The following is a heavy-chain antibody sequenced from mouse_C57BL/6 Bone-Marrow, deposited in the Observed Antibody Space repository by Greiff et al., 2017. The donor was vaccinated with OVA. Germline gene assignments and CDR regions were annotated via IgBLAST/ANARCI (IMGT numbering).Heavy chain of an antibody. V-gene: IGHV1-59*01. CDR1: GYTFTSYW. CDR2: IDPSDSYT. Sequence: QVQLQQPGAELVRPGTSVKLSCKASGYTFTSYWMHWVKQRPGQGLEWIGVIDPSDSYTNYNQKFKGKATLTGDTSSSTAYMQLSRLTSAVSAIYYCAMLPPPGSNFDYWGQGTTLTDSS. CDR3: AMLPPPGSNFDY. D-gene: IGHD4-1*01. J-gene: IGHJ2*01.